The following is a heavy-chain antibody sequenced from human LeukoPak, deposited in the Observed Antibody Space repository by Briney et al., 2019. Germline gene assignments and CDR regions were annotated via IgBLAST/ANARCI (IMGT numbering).Heavy chain of an antibody. CDR2: ISYDGSNK. CDR1: GFTFSSYA. V-gene: IGHV3-30*04. CDR3: ARSPPIEWELLQAGMDV. D-gene: IGHD1-26*01. J-gene: IGHJ6*02. Sequence: GGSLRLSCAASGFTFSSYAMHRVRQAPGKGLERVAVISYDGSNKYYADSVKGRFTISRDNSKNTLYLQMNSLRAEDTAVYYCARSPPIEWELLQAGMDVWGQGTTVTVSS.